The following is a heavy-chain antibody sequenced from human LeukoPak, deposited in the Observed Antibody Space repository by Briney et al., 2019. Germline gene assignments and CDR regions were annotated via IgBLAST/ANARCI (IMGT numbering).Heavy chain of an antibody. V-gene: IGHV4-39*07. CDR1: GGSISSSSYY. J-gene: IGHJ3*02. CDR3: NLLTRSGAYDFWSGYFPPDAFDI. D-gene: IGHD3-3*01. CDR2: IYYSGST. Sequence: PSETLSLTCTVSGGSISSSSYYWGWIRQPPGKGLEWIGSIYYSGSTYYNPSLKSRVTISVDTSKNQFSLKLSSVTAADTAVYYCNLLTRSGAYDFWSGYFPPDAFDIWGQGTMVTVSS.